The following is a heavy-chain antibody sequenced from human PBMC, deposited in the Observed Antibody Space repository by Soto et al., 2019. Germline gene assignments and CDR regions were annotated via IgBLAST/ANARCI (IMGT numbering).Heavy chain of an antibody. J-gene: IGHJ5*02. D-gene: IGHD6-13*01. CDR2: IYYSGST. V-gene: IGHV4-59*01. Sequence: QVQLQESGPGLVKPSETLSLTCTVSGGSISSYYWSWIRQPPGKGLEWIGYIYYSGSTNYTPSFKSRVTISVDTSKNQFSLNLKSVTAADTAVYYCARENLAAGTSTISKWFDPWGQGTLVTVSS. CDR1: GGSISSYY. CDR3: ARENLAAGTSTISKWFDP.